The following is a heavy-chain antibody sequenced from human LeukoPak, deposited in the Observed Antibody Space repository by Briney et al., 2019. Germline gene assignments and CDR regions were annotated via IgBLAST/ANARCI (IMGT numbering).Heavy chain of an antibody. CDR3: AKGFSCARPIDH. V-gene: IGHV3-23*01. D-gene: IGHD6-6*01. CDR2: ISASGDST. J-gene: IGHJ4*02. Sequence: SGGSLRLSCAASGFTFGSYAMSGVRQAPGKGLEWVSAISASGDSTYYADSVKGRVTISRDNSKNTLYLQMNSLRAEDTAVYYCAKGFSCARPIDHWGQGTLVTVSS. CDR1: GFTFGSYA.